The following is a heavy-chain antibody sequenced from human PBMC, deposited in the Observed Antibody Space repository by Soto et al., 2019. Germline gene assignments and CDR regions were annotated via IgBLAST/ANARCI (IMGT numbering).Heavy chain of an antibody. Sequence: ASVKVSCKASGYTFTSYCISWVRQAPGQGLEWMGWISAYNGNTNYAQKLQGRVTMTTDTSTSTAYMELRSLRSDDTAVYYCARYDFDYYYYGMDVWGQGTTVTVSS. CDR1: GYTFTSYC. CDR3: ARYDFDYYYYGMDV. J-gene: IGHJ6*02. V-gene: IGHV1-18*01. CDR2: ISAYNGNT. D-gene: IGHD3-16*01.